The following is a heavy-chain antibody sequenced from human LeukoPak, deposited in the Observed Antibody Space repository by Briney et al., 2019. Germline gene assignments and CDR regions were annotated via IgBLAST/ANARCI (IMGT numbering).Heavy chain of an antibody. CDR2: INSDGSST. Sequence: GGSLRLSCAASGFTFSSYWMHWVRQAPGKGLVWVSRINSDGSSTSYADSVKGRFTISRDNAKNTLYLQMNSLRAEDTAVYYCARGGLWFGESSYYYYYMDVWGKGTTVTVSS. J-gene: IGHJ6*03. V-gene: IGHV3-74*01. D-gene: IGHD3-10*01. CDR1: GFTFSSYW. CDR3: ARGGLWFGESSYYYYYMDV.